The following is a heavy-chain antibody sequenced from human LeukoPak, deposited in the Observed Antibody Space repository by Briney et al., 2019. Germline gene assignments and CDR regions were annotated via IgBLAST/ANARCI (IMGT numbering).Heavy chain of an antibody. CDR2: IRDNGNDI. D-gene: IGHD1-20*01. Sequence: GGSLRLSCAASGFTFSDYFMSWVRQAPGKGLEWVSHIRDNGNDIYYADSVQGRFTTSRDNAGNSLYLQMYALRVEDTAVYFCARVGMISVTGPRQYFDVWGRGPLVTVSS. V-gene: IGHV3-11*01. CDR1: GFTFSDYF. CDR3: ARVGMISVTGPRQYFDV. J-gene: IGHJ2*01.